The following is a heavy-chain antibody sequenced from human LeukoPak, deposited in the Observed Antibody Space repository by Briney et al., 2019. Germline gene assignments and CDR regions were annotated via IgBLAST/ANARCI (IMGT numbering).Heavy chain of an antibody. Sequence: GGSLRLSCAASGFTFSSFWMHWVRQAPGKGLVWVSRVSDDGSTTTYADSVKGRFIISRDNAKNTLYLQLNSLRVDDTAVYYCARVTGSRYFDYWGQGTLVSVSS. J-gene: IGHJ4*02. V-gene: IGHV3-74*03. D-gene: IGHD1-1*01. CDR2: VSDDGSTT. CDR3: ARVTGSRYFDY. CDR1: GFTFSSFW.